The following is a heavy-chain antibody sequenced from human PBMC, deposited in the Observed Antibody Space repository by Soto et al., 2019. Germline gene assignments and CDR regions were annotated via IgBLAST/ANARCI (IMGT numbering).Heavy chain of an antibody. V-gene: IGHV3-30*18. J-gene: IGHJ4*01. Sequence: PGGSLRLSCAASGFTFSSYVMHWVRQAPGKGLEWVAVISYDGSNKYYADSVKGRFTISRDNSKNSLYLQVNSLRPEDTAVYYCAKGSSIAAPSDYWGQGTLVTVSS. D-gene: IGHD6-6*01. CDR3: AKGSSIAAPSDY. CDR1: GFTFSSYV. CDR2: ISYDGSNK.